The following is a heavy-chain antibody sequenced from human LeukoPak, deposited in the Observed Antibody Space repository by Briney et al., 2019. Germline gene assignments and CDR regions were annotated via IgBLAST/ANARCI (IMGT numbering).Heavy chain of an antibody. Sequence: PGGSPRLSCAASGFTVSTNYMSWVRQAPGKGLEWVSVIYRDGDTYYAGSVKGRFTISRDSSKNILYLQMNSLRAEDTAVYYCARDVFDRGLQWYFDLWGRGTVITVSS. CDR1: GFTVSTNY. CDR3: ARDVFDRGLQWYFDL. CDR2: IYRDGDT. J-gene: IGHJ2*01. V-gene: IGHV3-53*01. D-gene: IGHD3-16*01.